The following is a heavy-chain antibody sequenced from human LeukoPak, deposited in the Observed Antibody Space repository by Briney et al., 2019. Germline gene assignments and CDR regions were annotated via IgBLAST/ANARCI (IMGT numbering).Heavy chain of an antibody. V-gene: IGHV3-23*01. CDR1: RFTFKSYA. Sequence: GGSLRLSCAASRFTFKSYAMSWVRQAPGKGLEWVSGISGSGGSTYYVDSVQGRFTISRDNSKNTLYLQMNSLRVEDTAMYYCARDPGGNQNGLDIWGQGTMVTVSS. CDR3: ARDPGGNQNGLDI. J-gene: IGHJ3*02. D-gene: IGHD2-8*01. CDR2: ISGSGGST.